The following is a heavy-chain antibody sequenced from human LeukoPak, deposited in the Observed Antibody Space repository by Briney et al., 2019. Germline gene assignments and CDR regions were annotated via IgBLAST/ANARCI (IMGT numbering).Heavy chain of an antibody. J-gene: IGHJ3*02. CDR3: AREGIGPAANVGGDAFDI. CDR1: GGSISSYY. D-gene: IGHD2-2*01. V-gene: IGHV4-59*01. Sequence: PSETLSLTCTVSGGSISSYYWSWIRQPPGKGLEWIGYIYYSGSTNYNPSLKSRVTISVDTSKNQFSLKLSSVTAADTAVYYCAREGIGPAANVGGDAFDIWGQGTMVTVSS. CDR2: IYYSGST.